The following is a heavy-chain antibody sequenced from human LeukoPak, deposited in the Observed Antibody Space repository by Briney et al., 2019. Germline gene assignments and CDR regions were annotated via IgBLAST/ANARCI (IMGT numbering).Heavy chain of an antibody. V-gene: IGHV4-34*01. CDR3: ARVDDSSGIDY. CDR1: GGSFSGYY. J-gene: IGHJ4*02. CDR2: INHSGST. Sequence: SETLSLTCAVYGGSFSGYYWSWIRQPPGKGLEWIGEINHSGSTNYNPSLKSRVTISVDTSKNQFSLKLSSVTAADTAVYYCARVDDSSGIDYWGQGTLVTVSS. D-gene: IGHD6-19*01.